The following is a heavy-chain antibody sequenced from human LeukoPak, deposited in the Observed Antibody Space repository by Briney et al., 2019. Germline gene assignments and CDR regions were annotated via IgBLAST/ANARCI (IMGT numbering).Heavy chain of an antibody. J-gene: IGHJ6*02. V-gene: IGHV4-4*02. CDR1: GGSISSSYW. CDR3: ARDNWPNYYYYGMDV. Sequence: SGTLSLTCAVSGGSISSSYWWSWVRQPPGKGLEWIGQIYHSGSTNYNPSLKSRVTISVDKSKNQFSLKLSSVTAAGTAVYYCARDNWPNYYYYGMDVWGQGTTVTVSS. D-gene: IGHD1-20*01. CDR2: IYHSGST.